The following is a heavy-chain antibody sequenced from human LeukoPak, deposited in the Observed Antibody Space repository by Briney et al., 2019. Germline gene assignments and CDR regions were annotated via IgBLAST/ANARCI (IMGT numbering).Heavy chain of an antibody. V-gene: IGHV4-39*01. CDR2: IYYTGST. J-gene: IGHJ3*02. CDR1: GGSIRSSSYY. CDR3: ARPYRIRAAFDI. D-gene: IGHD2-2*02. Sequence: PSETLSLTCTVSGGSIRSSSYYWGWIRQPPGKRRGWGGSIYYTGSTYYNPSLKSRVTISIDMSKSQLSLKLTSLTAADTAVYYCARPYRIRAAFDIWGQGTRVTVSS.